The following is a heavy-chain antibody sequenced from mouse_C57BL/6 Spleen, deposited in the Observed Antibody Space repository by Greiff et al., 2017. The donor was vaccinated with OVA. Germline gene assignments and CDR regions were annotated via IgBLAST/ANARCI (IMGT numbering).Heavy chain of an antibody. CDR2: IWSGGST. J-gene: IGHJ3*01. D-gene: IGHD2-1*01. Sequence: VKLQESGPGLVQPSQSLSITCTVSGFSLTSYGVHWVRQSPGKGLEWLGVIWSGGSTDYNAAFISRLSISKDNSKSQVFFKMNSLQADDTAIYYCATPLYSPQGTFAYWGQGTLVTVSA. V-gene: IGHV2-2*01. CDR3: ATPLYSPQGTFAY. CDR1: GFSLTSYG.